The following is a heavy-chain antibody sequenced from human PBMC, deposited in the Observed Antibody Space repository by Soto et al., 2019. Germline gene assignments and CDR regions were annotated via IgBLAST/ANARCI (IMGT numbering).Heavy chain of an antibody. D-gene: IGHD4-17*01. CDR3: ARDRYLHDYGDYVQRDFDY. CDR2: ISAYNGNT. Sequence: QVQLVQSGAEVKKPGASVKVSCKASGYTFTSYGISWVRQAPGQGLEWMGWISAYNGNTNYAQKLQSRVTMTTDTSTSTAYMELRSLRSDDTAVYYCARDRYLHDYGDYVQRDFDYWGQGTLVTVSS. V-gene: IGHV1-18*01. J-gene: IGHJ4*02. CDR1: GYTFTSYG.